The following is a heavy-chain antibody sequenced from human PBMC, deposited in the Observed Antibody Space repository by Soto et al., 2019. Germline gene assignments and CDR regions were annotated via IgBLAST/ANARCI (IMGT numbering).Heavy chain of an antibody. V-gene: IGHV5-10-1*01. D-gene: IGHD6-13*01. J-gene: IGHJ6*02. CDR2: IDPSDSYT. Sequence: GESLKISCKGSGYSFTSYWISWVRQMPGKGLGWMGRIDPSDSYTNYSPSFQGHVTISADKSISTAYLQWSSLKASDTAMYYCAQEAAEGYYYGMDVWGQGTTVTVSS. CDR1: GYSFTSYW. CDR3: AQEAAEGYYYGMDV.